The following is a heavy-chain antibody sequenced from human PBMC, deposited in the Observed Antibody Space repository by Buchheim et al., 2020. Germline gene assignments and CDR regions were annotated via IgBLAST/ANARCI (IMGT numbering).Heavy chain of an antibody. Sequence: QVQLQESGPGLVEPSETLSLTCTVSGGSISTSYWSWIRQPPGKGLEWIGYIYDSGSTNYNPSLKSRVTISVDTSKSQSSMGLNSVTAADTAVYFCAKLRFYDVLTGYSQVFYFDSWSQGTL. J-gene: IGHJ4*02. CDR2: IYDSGST. CDR1: GGSISTSY. V-gene: IGHV4-59*13. D-gene: IGHD3-9*01. CDR3: AKLRFYDVLTGYSQVFYFDS.